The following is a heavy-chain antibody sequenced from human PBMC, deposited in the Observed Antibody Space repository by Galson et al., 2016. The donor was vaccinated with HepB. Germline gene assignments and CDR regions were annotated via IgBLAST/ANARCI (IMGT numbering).Heavy chain of an antibody. CDR2: INYRGEST. CDR3: VKDPNWEAGC. Sequence: SLRLSCAASGFTFSNHDMNWVRQAPGKRLEYISNINYRGESTSYVDSVKGRFTISRDNSRNTLYLQMDNLRAEDTAIYYCVKDPNWEAGCWGRGTPVTVSS. CDR1: GFTFSNHD. J-gene: IGHJ4*02. V-gene: IGHV3-23*01. D-gene: IGHD7-27*01.